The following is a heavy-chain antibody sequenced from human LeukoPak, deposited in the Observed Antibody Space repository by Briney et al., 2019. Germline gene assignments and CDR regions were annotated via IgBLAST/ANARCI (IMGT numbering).Heavy chain of an antibody. Sequence: PSQTLSLTCTVSGGFISSSSYYWGWIRQSPGKGLEWIGSIYYTGSTYYHPSLKSRVTISVDTSKNQFSLKLSSVTAADTAVYYCARQNNSDWEWGQGTLVTVSS. J-gene: IGHJ4*02. CDR2: IYYTGST. V-gene: IGHV4-39*01. CDR3: ARQNNSDWE. D-gene: IGHD2-21*02. CDR1: GGFISSSSYY.